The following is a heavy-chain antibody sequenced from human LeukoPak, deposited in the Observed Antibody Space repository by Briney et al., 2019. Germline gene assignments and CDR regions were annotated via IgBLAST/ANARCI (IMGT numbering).Heavy chain of an antibody. D-gene: IGHD3-22*01. CDR3: ARDLDYYDSSGYYWDFDY. J-gene: IGHJ4*02. Sequence: ASVTVSFTASGYTFTVYYMHWVRQAPGQGLEWMGWINPNSGGTNYAQKFQGRVTMTRDTSISTAYMELSRLRSDDTAVYYCARDLDYYDSSGYYWDFDYWGQGTLVTVSS. CDR2: INPNSGGT. V-gene: IGHV1-2*02. CDR1: GYTFTVYY.